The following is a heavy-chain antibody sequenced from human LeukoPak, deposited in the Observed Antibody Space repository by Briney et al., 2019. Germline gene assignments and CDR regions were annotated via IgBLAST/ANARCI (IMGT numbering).Heavy chain of an antibody. CDR1: GHSICNCY. CDR2: IYYSGTD. Sequence: AETLSLTCCVWGHSICNCYGRGIRQPTGRRAEGLGYIYYSGTDNNTPYAESRLTIPTTVSKNKFNLRLNSVTTADTAVYSCASSVMGAPSTSNLDSWGRGILITVSS. CDR3: ASSVMGAPSTSNLDS. V-gene: IGHV4-59*01. D-gene: IGHD1-26*01. J-gene: IGHJ1*01.